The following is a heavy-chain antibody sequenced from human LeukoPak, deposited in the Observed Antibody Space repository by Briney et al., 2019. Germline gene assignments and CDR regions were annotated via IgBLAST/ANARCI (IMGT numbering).Heavy chain of an antibody. V-gene: IGHV1-2*02. J-gene: IGHJ3*02. CDR1: GYTFSGSF. CDR3: ASFYYDSSGYQVGAFDI. Sequence: ASVKVSCTAPGYTFSGSFMHWVRQAPGQGLEWMGWIKPNSAGTRYAQKFQGRFTMTRDTSINTAYMELSSLRSEDTAVYYCASFYYDSSGYQVGAFDIWGQGTMVAVSS. CDR2: IKPNSAGT. D-gene: IGHD3-22*01.